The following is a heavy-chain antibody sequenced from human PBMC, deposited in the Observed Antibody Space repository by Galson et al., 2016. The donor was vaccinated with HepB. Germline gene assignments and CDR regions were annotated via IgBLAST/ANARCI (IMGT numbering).Heavy chain of an antibody. V-gene: IGHV3-74*01. CDR1: GFTFSSYW. CDR2: INSDGSST. CDR3: ARDAEYSNGWFPHY. D-gene: IGHD6-19*01. Sequence: SLRLSCAASGFTFSSYWMHWVRQVPGKGLVWVSRINSDGSSTSYAASVKGRFTISRGNAKNTLYLQMNSLGDEDTAVYYCARDAEYSNGWFPHYWGQGTLVTVSS. J-gene: IGHJ4*02.